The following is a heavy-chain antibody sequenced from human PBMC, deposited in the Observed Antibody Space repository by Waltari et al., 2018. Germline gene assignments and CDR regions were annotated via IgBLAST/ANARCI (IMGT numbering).Heavy chain of an antibody. CDR3: ARDEVHVGPTKVAISFDY. D-gene: IGHD1-26*01. Sequence: EVHLVESGGGLVKPGGSLRLSCAASGFTLSGYSMNWVRQAPEKGLEWVSFITSSDYITNADSVKGRFTISRDNAKNSLYLQMNSLRVEDTAVYYCARDEVHVGPTKVAISFDYWGQGTLVTVSS. CDR2: ITSSDYI. V-gene: IGHV3-21*01. CDR1: GFTLSGYS. J-gene: IGHJ4*02.